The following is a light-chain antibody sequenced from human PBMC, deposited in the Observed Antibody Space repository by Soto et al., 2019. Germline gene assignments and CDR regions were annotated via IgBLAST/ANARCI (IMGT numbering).Light chain of an antibody. CDR1: QSISSY. CDR2: AAS. CDR3: QQRYSTPRT. Sequence: DIQMTQSPSSLSASVGDRVTITCRASQSISSYLNWYQQKPGKAPKLLIYAASSLQSGVPSRFSGSGSGTNFTLTISSLQPKDLATKNYQQRYSTPRTFGQGTKVEIK. V-gene: IGKV1-39*01. J-gene: IGKJ1*01.